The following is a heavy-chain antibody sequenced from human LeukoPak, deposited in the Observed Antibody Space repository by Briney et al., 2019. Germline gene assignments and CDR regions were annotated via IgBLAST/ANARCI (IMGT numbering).Heavy chain of an antibody. Sequence: ASVKVSCKASGYTFTGYYMHWVRQAPGQGLEWMGWISAYNGNTNYAQRLQGRVTMTTDTSTSTAYMELRSLRSDDTAVYYCARSRSGDYPERTQDYWGQGTLVTVSS. CDR2: ISAYNGNT. CDR1: GYTFTGYY. CDR3: ARSRSGDYPERTQDY. J-gene: IGHJ4*02. D-gene: IGHD4-17*01. V-gene: IGHV1-18*04.